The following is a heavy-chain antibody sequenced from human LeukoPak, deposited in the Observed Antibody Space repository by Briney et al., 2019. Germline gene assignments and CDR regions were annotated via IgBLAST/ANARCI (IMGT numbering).Heavy chain of an antibody. D-gene: IGHD3-3*01. CDR3: AKDGLRFLEWLEVYFDY. CDR2: IYHSGST. CDR1: GDSINSDNYY. V-gene: IGHV4-39*07. Sequence: PSETLSLTCTVSGDSINSDNYYWGWIRQPPGKGLEWIGYIYHSGSTYYNPSLKSRVTISVDRSKNQFSLKLSSVTAADTAVYYCAKDGLRFLEWLEVYFDYWGQGTLVTVSS. J-gene: IGHJ4*02.